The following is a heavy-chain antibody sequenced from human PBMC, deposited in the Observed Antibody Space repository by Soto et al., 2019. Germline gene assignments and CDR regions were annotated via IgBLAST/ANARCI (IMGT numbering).Heavy chain of an antibody. CDR2: INHSGST. D-gene: IGHD6-13*01. Sequence: QVQLQQWGAGLLKPSETLSLTCAVYGGSFSGYYWSWIRQPPGKGLEWIGEINHSGSTNYNPSLKRRATISVDTSRNQFSLTLSSLTAADTAVYYWASVRAAGGFPSRYYYFYGMDVWGQGTTVTVSS. CDR1: GGSFSGYY. V-gene: IGHV4-34*01. CDR3: ASVRAAGGFPSRYYYFYGMDV. J-gene: IGHJ6*02.